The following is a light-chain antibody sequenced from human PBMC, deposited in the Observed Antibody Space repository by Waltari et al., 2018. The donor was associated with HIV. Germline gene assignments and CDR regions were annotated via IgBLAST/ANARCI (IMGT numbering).Light chain of an antibody. Sequence: EIVLTQSPATLSLSPGERAILSCRASQTVSSYIAWYQQKPGQAPRLLIYDASNRATGVPARCSGSGSATDFTLTISSLEPEDFAVYYCQYRHNWPPRYTFGQGTKLEIK. CDR2: DAS. J-gene: IGKJ2*01. CDR3: QYRHNWPPRYT. CDR1: QTVSSY. V-gene: IGKV3-11*01.